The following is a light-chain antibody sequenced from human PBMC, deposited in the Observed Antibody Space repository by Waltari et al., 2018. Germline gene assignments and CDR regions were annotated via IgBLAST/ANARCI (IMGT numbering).Light chain of an antibody. V-gene: IGLV3-21*01. J-gene: IGLJ2*01. CDR1: NIGTKN. CDR2: YDT. Sequence: SYVLTQSPSVSVAPGKTAKISCGGSNIGTKNVNWYQQRPGQAPVLVIYYDTDRPSGIPDRFSGSNSGNTATLTISGVEVGDEADYYCQVWDTSRDNVVFGGGTKLTVL. CDR3: QVWDTSRDNVV.